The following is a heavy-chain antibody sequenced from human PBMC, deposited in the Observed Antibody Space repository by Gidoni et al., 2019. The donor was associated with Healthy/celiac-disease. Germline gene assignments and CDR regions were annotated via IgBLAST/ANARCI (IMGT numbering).Heavy chain of an antibody. CDR1: GGSFSGYY. V-gene: IGHV4-34*01. J-gene: IGHJ1*01. CDR3: ARGDYSSSPGAIFQH. D-gene: IGHD6-6*01. CDR2: INHSGST. Sequence: GGSFSGYYWSWIRQPPGKGLEWIGEINHSGSTNYNPSLKSRVTISVDTSKNQFSLKLSSVTAADTAVYYCARGDYSSSPGAIFQHWGQGTLVTVSS.